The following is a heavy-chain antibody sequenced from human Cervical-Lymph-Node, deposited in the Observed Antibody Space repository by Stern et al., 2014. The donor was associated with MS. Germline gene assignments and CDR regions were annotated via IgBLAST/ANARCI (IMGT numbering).Heavy chain of an antibody. CDR2: LYPGDSDT. CDR3: ARLNSSGYYYVWFDP. Sequence: EVQLVESGAEVKKPGESLKISCKGSGYSFTSYWIGWVRQMPGKGLEGMGVLYPGDSDTRYSPSFQGQVTISADKSISTAYLQWSSLKASDTAMYYCARLNSSGYYYVWFDPWGQGTLVTVSS. V-gene: IGHV5-51*01. J-gene: IGHJ5*02. CDR1: GYSFTSYW. D-gene: IGHD3-22*01.